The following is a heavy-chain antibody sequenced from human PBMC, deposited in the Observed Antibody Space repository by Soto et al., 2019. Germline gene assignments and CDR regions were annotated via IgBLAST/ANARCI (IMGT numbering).Heavy chain of an antibody. J-gene: IGHJ6*02. CDR2: IIPIFGTA. D-gene: IGHD2-2*02. CDR3: ARVRCSSTSCYTHYYYYGMDV. V-gene: IGHV1-69*13. CDR1: GGTFSSYA. Sequence: GASVKVSCKASGGTFSSYAISWLRQSPGQGLEWMGGIIPIFGTANYAQKFQGRVTITADESTSTAYMELSSLRSEDTAVYYCARVRCSSTSCYTHYYYYGMDVWGQGTTVTVSS.